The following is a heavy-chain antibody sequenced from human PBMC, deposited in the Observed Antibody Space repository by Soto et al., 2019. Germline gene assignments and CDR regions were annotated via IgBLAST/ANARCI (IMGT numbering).Heavy chain of an antibody. CDR2: ISYSGTT. Sequence: SETLSLTCIVSGGSIDTNNNYWSWIRQPPGEGLEWIGFISYSGTTSYSPSLKSRVAISLDTSKNQFSLSLSSVTAADTAVYYCARGRGYSYGLDPWGQGTLVTVSS. CDR3: ARGRGYSYGLDP. D-gene: IGHD5-18*01. J-gene: IGHJ5*02. CDR1: GGSIDTNNNY. V-gene: IGHV4-30-4*01.